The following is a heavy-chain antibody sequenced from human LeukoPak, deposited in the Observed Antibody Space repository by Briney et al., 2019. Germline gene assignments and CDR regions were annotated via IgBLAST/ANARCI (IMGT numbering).Heavy chain of an antibody. CDR2: IKQDGSEK. V-gene: IGHV3-7*04. CDR1: EFTFSNYW. J-gene: IGHJ3*02. D-gene: IGHD2-21*01. Sequence: GGSLRLSCAASEFTFSNYWMSWVRQAPGKGLEWVANIKQDGSEKYYLDSVKGRFTISRDNAKQSLYPQMNSLRAEDTAVYFFARGKCNGGKWYSFYIWGQGTMVTVSS. CDR3: ARGKCNGGKWYSFYI.